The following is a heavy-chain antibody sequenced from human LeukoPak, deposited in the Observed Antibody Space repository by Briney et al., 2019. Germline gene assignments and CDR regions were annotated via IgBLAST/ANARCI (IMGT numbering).Heavy chain of an antibody. CDR2: IYYSGST. CDR1: GGSIGSYY. J-gene: IGHJ4*02. V-gene: IGHV4-59*01. Sequence: PSETLSLTCTVSGGSIGSYYWSWIRQPPGKGLEWIGYIYYSGSTNYNPSPKSRVTISVDTSKNQFSLKLSSVTAADTAVYYCARDRSEFDYWGQGTLVTVSS. CDR3: ARDRSEFDY.